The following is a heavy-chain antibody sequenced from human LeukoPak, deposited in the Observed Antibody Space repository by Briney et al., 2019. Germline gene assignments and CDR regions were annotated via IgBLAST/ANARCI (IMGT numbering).Heavy chain of an antibody. CDR2: ISGSGGST. Sequence: GGSLRLSCTASGFTFGDYAMSWFRQAPGKGLEWVSAISGSGGSTYYADSVKGRFTISRDNSKNTLYLQMNSLRAEDTAVYYCAKLTYYDFWSGYLPPHMDVWGKGTTVTVSS. J-gene: IGHJ6*03. V-gene: IGHV3-23*01. CDR3: AKLTYYDFWSGYLPPHMDV. D-gene: IGHD3-3*01. CDR1: GFTFGDYA.